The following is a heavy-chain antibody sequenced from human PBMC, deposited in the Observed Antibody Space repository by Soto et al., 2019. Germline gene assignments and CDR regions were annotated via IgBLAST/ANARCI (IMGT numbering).Heavy chain of an antibody. J-gene: IGHJ4*02. CDR2: ISPHSGGA. CDR3: ATIKRGDSYDDSGYGAFHFDH. Sequence: DSVKVSCKATGYTFSDYYITWVRQAPGQGLEYMGWISPHSGGAAYSQKFQGRVTMTRDTSTTTVYMELSALRSEDTAFYYCATIKRGDSYDDSGYGAFHFDHWGQGILLPVSS. D-gene: IGHD5-18*01. CDR1: GYTFSDYY. V-gene: IGHV1-2*02.